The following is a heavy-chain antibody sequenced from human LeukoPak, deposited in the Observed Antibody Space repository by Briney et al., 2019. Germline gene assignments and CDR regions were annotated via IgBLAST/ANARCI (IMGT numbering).Heavy chain of an antibody. CDR2: ISAYNGNT. CDR3: ARDGDSSGHGPYYYGMDV. CDR1: GGTFSSYA. Sequence: ASVKVSCKASGGTFSSYAISWVRQAPGQGLEWMGWISAYNGNTNYAQKLQGRVTVTTDTSTSTAYMELRSLRSDDTAVYYCARDGDSSGHGPYYYGMDVWGQGTTVTASS. V-gene: IGHV1-18*01. D-gene: IGHD6-19*01. J-gene: IGHJ6*02.